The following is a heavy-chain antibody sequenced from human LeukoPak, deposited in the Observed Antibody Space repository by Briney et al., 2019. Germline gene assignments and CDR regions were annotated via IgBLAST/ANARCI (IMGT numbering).Heavy chain of an antibody. CDR1: GFIFSTYG. D-gene: IGHD3-22*01. Sequence: GGSLRLSCAASGFIFSTYGMHWVRQAPGKGLEWVAAISYAGGNKYYADSVKGRFSISRDNSKNTLYLQMNSLRAEDTAVYYCAKDSHDSSGYLCDYWGQGTLVTVSS. CDR2: ISYAGGNK. CDR3: AKDSHDSSGYLCDY. J-gene: IGHJ4*02. V-gene: IGHV3-30*18.